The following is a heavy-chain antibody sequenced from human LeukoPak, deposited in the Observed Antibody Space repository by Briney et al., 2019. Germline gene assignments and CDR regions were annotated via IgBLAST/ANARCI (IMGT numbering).Heavy chain of an antibody. D-gene: IGHD2-21*01. CDR3: ATEKIPDEHRGAFDV. CDR1: GFTVSSNF. J-gene: IGHJ3*01. Sequence: GGSLRLSCAASGFTVSSNFMSWVRQVPGKGLEWVSAIYSGGTTHYAESVKGRFTISRDNSKNTLYLQVNSLRVEDTAVYYCATEKIPDEHRGAFDVWGQGTMVTVSS. V-gene: IGHV3-53*01. CDR2: IYSGGTT.